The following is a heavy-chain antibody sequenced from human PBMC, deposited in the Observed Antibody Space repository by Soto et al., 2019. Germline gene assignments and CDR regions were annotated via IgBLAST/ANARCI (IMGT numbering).Heavy chain of an antibody. CDR2: IYYSGST. J-gene: IGHJ5*02. D-gene: IGHD6-13*01. V-gene: IGHV4-39*01. CDR1: GGSISSSSYY. Sequence: QLQLQESGPGLVKPSETLSLTCTVSGGSISSSSYYWGWIRQPPGKGLEWIGSIYYSGSTYYNPSLKSRVTISVDTSKNQFSLKLSSVTAADTAVYYCARHEVVGIAEERAEGGFDPWGQGTLVTVSS. CDR3: ARHEVVGIAEERAEGGFDP.